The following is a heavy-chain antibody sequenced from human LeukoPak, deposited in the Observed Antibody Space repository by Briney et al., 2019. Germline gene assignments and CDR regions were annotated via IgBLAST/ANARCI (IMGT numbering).Heavy chain of an antibody. CDR2: TYYSGST. CDR1: GGSISSGDYS. V-gene: IGHV4-30-4*01. J-gene: IGHJ2*01. D-gene: IGHD5-18*01. CDR3: ARRVRSYGPNWYFDL. Sequence: PSQTLSLTCTVSGGSISSGDYSWSWIRQPPGKGLEWIGYTYYSGSTNYNPSLKSRVTISVDTSKNQFSLKLSSVTAADTAVYYCARRVRSYGPNWYFDLWGRGTLVTVSS.